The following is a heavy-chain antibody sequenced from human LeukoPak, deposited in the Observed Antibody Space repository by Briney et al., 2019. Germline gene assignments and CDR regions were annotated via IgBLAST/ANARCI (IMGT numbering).Heavy chain of an antibody. CDR2: ISGSGGST. CDR3: AKVSGVVVAAVFDY. J-gene: IGHJ4*02. Sequence: GGSLRLSYAASGFTFSSYAMSWVRQAPGKGLEWVSSISGSGGSTYYADSVKGRFTISRDNSKNTLYLQMNSLRAEDTAVYYCAKVSGVVVAAVFDYWGQGTLVTVSS. V-gene: IGHV3-23*01. D-gene: IGHD2-15*01. CDR1: GFTFSSYA.